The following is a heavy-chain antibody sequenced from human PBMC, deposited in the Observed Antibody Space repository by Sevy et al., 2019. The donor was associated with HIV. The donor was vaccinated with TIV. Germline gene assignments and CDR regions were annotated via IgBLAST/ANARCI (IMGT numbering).Heavy chain of an antibody. CDR3: TTVGLRYYSGSSSYQGDWFDP. V-gene: IGHV1-24*01. J-gene: IGHJ5*02. Sequence: ASVKVSCKVSGYTLTKLSIHWVRQAPGKGLEWMGEFAPQYGETIYAQRFQGRLTMTEDTSPDTAFMELSSLTSEDTAIYYCTTVGLRYYSGSSSYQGDWFDPWGQGTLVTGSS. CDR1: GYTLTKLS. D-gene: IGHD2-15*01. CDR2: FAPQYGET.